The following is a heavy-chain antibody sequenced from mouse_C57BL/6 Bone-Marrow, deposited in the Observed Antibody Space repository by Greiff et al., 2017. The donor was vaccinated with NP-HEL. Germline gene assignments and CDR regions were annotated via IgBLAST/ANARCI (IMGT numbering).Heavy chain of an antibody. Sequence: DVKLQESGPGLVKPSQSLSLTCSVTGYSITSGYYWNWIRQFPGNKLEWMGYISYDGSNNYNPSLKNRISITRDTPKNQFFLKLNSVTTEDTATYYCARLWFDFDYWGQGTTLTVSS. V-gene: IGHV3-6*01. D-gene: IGHD2-2*01. J-gene: IGHJ2*01. CDR1: GYSITSGYY. CDR2: ISYDGSN. CDR3: ARLWFDFDY.